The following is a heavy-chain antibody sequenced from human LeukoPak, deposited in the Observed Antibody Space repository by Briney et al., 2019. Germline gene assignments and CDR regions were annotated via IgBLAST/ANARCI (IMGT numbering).Heavy chain of an antibody. CDR3: ARDSEGGYYDFWSGYYTGRYKILGIDY. CDR2: INPSGGST. D-gene: IGHD3-3*01. Sequence: ASVKVSCKASGYTFTSYYMHWVRQAPGQGLEWMGIINPSGGSTSYAQKFQGRVTMTRDMSTSTVYMELSSLRSEDTAVYYCARDSEGGYYDFWSGYYTGRYKILGIDYWGQGTLVTVSS. V-gene: IGHV1-46*01. J-gene: IGHJ4*02. CDR1: GYTFTSYY.